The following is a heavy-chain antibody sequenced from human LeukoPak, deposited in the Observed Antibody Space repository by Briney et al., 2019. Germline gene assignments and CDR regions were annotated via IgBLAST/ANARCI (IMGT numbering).Heavy chain of an antibody. CDR2: ISYDGSNK. CDR1: GFTFSSYA. D-gene: IGHD4-17*01. V-gene: IGHV3-30-3*01. CDR3: ARPGPHDYADY. Sequence: GRPLRLSCAAPGFTFSSYAMHWVRQAPGKGLEWVAVISYDGSNKYYADSVKGRFTISRDNSKNTLYLQMNSLRAEDTAVYYCARPGPHDYADYWGQGTLVTVSS. J-gene: IGHJ4*02.